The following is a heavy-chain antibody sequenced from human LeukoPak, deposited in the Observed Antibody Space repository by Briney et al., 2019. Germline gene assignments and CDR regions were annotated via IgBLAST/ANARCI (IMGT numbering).Heavy chain of an antibody. D-gene: IGHD2-15*01. V-gene: IGHV3-20*01. Sequence: GGSLRLSCAASGFTFDDYGMSWVRQAPGKGLEWVSGINWNGGSTGYADSVKGRFTISRDNAKNSLYLQMNSLRAEDTALCHCARGPYCSGGSCYSEHYYGMDVWGQGTTVTVSS. CDR3: ARGPYCSGGSCYSEHYYGMDV. CDR2: INWNGGST. J-gene: IGHJ6*02. CDR1: GFTFDDYG.